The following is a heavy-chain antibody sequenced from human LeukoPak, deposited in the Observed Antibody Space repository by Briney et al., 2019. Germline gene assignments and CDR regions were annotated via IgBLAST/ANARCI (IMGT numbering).Heavy chain of an antibody. CDR3: AQGIYFDY. V-gene: IGHV3-23*01. J-gene: IGHJ4*02. CDR2: LSGSGVNT. CDR1: GFTFRNYA. Sequence: GGSLRLSCAVSGFTFRNYAMSWVRQAPGKGLEWVSTLSGSGVNTYYADSVKGRFTISRDNSKNTLYLQMNSLRAEDTAVYYCAQGIYFDYWGQGTLVTVSS.